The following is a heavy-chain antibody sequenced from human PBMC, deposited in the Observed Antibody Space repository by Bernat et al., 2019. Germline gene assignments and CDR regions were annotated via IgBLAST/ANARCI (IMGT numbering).Heavy chain of an antibody. CDR1: GGSISSSSYY. D-gene: IGHD3-10*01. J-gene: IGHJ6*02. V-gene: IGHV4-39*01. CDR2: IYYSGST. CDR3: ARQRRGITMVRGGYYYYYGMDV. Sequence: QLQLQESGPGLVKPSETLSLTCTVSGGSISSSSYYWGWIRQPPGKGLEWIGSIYYSGSTNYNPSLKSRVTISVDTSKNQFSLKLSSVTAADTAVYYCARQRRGITMVRGGYYYYYGMDVWGQGTTVTVSS.